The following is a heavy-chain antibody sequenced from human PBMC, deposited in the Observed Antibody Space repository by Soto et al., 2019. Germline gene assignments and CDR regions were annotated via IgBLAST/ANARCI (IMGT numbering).Heavy chain of an antibody. CDR1: GFTFSSYG. D-gene: IGHD6-19*01. CDR2: IWYDGSNN. J-gene: IGHJ6*02. Sequence: QVPLVGSGGGVVQPGRSLRLSCAASGFTFSSYGMHWVRQAPGKGLEWVAIIWYDGSNNYYAESVKGRFTISRDNXKXTXXLQMNSLRAEDTAVYYCARDKAGYNSGWYFYGMDVWGQGTTVTVSS. V-gene: IGHV3-33*01. CDR3: ARDKAGYNSGWYFYGMDV.